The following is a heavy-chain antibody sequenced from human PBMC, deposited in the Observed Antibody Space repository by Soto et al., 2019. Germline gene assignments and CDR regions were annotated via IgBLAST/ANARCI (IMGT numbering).Heavy chain of an antibody. CDR1: GFSLSTSGVG. Sequence: QITLKESGPTLVKPTQTLTLTCTFSGFSLSTSGVGVGWIRQPPGKALEWLALIYWDDDKRYIPSLKSRLTITKDTTKNQVVLTMTNMDPVDTATYYCAHSLIGYYYDSSGSTWFDPWGQGTLVTVSS. CDR3: AHSLIGYYYDSSGSTWFDP. CDR2: IYWDDDK. D-gene: IGHD3-22*01. V-gene: IGHV2-5*02. J-gene: IGHJ5*02.